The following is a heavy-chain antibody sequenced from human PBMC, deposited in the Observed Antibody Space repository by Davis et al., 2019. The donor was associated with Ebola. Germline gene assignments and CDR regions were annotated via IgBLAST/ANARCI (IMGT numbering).Heavy chain of an antibody. CDR1: GGSISSSSYY. D-gene: IGHD4-11*01. V-gene: IGHV4-39*01. Sequence: MPSETLSLTCTVSGGSISSSSYYWGWIRQPPGKGLEWIGSIYYSGSTYYNPSLKSRVTISVDTSKNQFSLKLSSVTAADTAVYYCARHLYLYSNYVGAYFDYWGQGTLVTVSS. J-gene: IGHJ4*02. CDR3: ARHLYLYSNYVGAYFDY. CDR2: IYYSGST.